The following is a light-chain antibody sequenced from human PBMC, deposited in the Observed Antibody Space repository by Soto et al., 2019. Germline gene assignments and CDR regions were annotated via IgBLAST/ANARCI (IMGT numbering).Light chain of an antibody. J-gene: IGKJ1*01. Sequence: EIVLTQSPVTLSLSPGERATLSCRASQSVRTYLAWYQVKPGQAPRLLIYDASRRASGVPARFSGSGSGTDFTLTISSLEPEDSAIYYCQQYNNWPSWTFGQGTKVEV. CDR2: DAS. CDR1: QSVRTY. CDR3: QQYNNWPSWT. V-gene: IGKV3-11*01.